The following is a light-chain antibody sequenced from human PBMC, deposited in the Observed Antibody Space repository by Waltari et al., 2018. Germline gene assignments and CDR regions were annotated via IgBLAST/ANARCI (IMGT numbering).Light chain of an antibody. J-gene: IGKJ2*03. CDR1: QSLVHSDGNTY. CDR2: KVS. CDR3: GQGTHWRPYS. Sequence: DVVMTQSPLSLPITPGQPASISCRSSQSLVHSDGNTYLSWYQQKPGQPPRLLIYKVSNRDSGVPDRFSCSGAGTDFTLKISRVEAEDVGVDYGGQGTHWRPYSFGQGTKVEIK. V-gene: IGKV2-30*02.